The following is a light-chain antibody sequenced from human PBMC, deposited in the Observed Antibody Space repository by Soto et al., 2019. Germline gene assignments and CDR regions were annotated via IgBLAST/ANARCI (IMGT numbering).Light chain of an antibody. V-gene: IGKV3-20*01. Sequence: ETVLTQSPGTLSLSPGERATLSCRASQSLNSNILAWYQQKPGQAPRLLIYAVSSRATGIPDRFSGSGSGTDFTLTISRLEPEDSAVYYCQHFNNYPTFGGGTKVQIK. J-gene: IGKJ4*01. CDR2: AVS. CDR3: QHFNNYPT. CDR1: QSLNSNI.